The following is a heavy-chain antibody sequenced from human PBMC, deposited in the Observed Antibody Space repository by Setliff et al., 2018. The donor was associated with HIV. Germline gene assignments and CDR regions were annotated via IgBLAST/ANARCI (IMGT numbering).Heavy chain of an antibody. D-gene: IGHD3-22*01. V-gene: IGHV4-34*01. J-gene: IGHJ4*02. Sequence: TSETLSLTCAVYGGSLSGYHWSWIRQSPEKGLEWIGEINHSGSTNYNPSLKSRVTMSVDTSKNQFSLKLSSVTAADTAVYYCVRGGGYDRSGYYPFDYWGQGTPVTVSS. CDR2: INHSGST. CDR3: VRGGGYDRSGYYPFDY. CDR1: GGSLSGYH.